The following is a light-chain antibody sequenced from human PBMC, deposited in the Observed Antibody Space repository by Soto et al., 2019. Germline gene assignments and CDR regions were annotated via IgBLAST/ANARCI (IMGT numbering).Light chain of an antibody. V-gene: IGKV3-15*01. CDR2: GAS. Sequence: EIVMTQSPATLSVSPGERATLSFRASQSISSSYLAWYQQKPGQAPRLLIYGASTRATGIPARLSGSGSGTEFTLTISSLQSEDFAVYYCLQYNYWPPTFGQGTKVAIK. J-gene: IGKJ1*01. CDR3: LQYNYWPPT. CDR1: QSISSSY.